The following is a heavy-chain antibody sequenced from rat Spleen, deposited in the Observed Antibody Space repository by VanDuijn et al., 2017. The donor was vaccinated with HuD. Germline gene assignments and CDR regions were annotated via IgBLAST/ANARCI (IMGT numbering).Heavy chain of an antibody. CDR3: TTDPHNNY. J-gene: IGHJ2*01. D-gene: IGHD1-10*01. CDR2: ITNTGGSI. CDR1: GLSFSNYD. V-gene: IGHV5-31*01. Sequence: EVQLVESGGGLVQPGRSLKLSCTASGLSFSNYDMAWIRQAPGKGLEWVASITNTGGSIHYPDSVKGRFTVSRDIAKSTLYLQMDSLRSEDTATYYCTTDPHNNYWGQGVMVTVSS.